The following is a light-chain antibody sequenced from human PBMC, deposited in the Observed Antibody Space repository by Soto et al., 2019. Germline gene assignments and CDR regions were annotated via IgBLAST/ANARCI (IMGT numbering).Light chain of an antibody. J-gene: IGLJ1*01. CDR2: EVT. CDR3: QSYDSSLKYV. Sequence: QSALTQPASVSGSPGESITISCTGTRSDIGSYNSIAWYQQHPGKAPRVMIFEVTQRPSGVPDRFSGSKSGTSASLAITGLQAEDEADYYCQSYDSSLKYVFGTGTKVTVL. V-gene: IGLV2-14*02. CDR1: RSDIGSYNS.